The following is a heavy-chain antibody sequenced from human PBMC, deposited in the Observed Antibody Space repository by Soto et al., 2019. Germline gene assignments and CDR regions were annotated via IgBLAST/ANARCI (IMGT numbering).Heavy chain of an antibody. D-gene: IGHD5-18*01. V-gene: IGHV3-30*18. CDR3: AKELDVDTAMAGYYYYYGMDV. Sequence: GGSLRLSCAASGFTFSSYGMHWVRQAPGKGLEWVAVISYDGSNKYYADSVKGRFTISRDNSKNTLDLQMNSLRAEDTAVYYCAKELDVDTAMAGYYYYYGMDVWGQGTTVTVSS. J-gene: IGHJ6*02. CDR2: ISYDGSNK. CDR1: GFTFSSYG.